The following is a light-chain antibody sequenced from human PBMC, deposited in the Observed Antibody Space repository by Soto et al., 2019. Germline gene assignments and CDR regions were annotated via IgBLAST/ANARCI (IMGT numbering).Light chain of an antibody. V-gene: IGKV3-15*01. CDR3: QQYNNWTALT. Sequence: EIVMTQSPATLSVSPGERATLSCRASQSVRSNLAWYQQKPGQAPRLLIYGASTSATGIPARFSGSGSGTEFTLIISSLQSEDFAVYYCQQYNNWTALTFGGGTKVEIK. CDR2: GAS. J-gene: IGKJ4*01. CDR1: QSVRSN.